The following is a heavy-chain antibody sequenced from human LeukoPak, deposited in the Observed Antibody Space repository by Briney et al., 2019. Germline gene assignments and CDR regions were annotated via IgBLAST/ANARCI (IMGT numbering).Heavy chain of an antibody. CDR3: ATDRRRTTVTTCYY. CDR2: FDPEDGET. D-gene: IGHD4-17*01. J-gene: IGHJ4*02. CDR1: GYTLTELS. Sequence: ASVKVSCKVAGYTLTELSMHWVRQAPGKGLEWMGGFDPEDGETIYAQRFQGRVTMTEDTSTDTAYMELSSLRSEDTAVYYCATDRRRTTVTTCYYWGQGTLVTVSS. V-gene: IGHV1-24*01.